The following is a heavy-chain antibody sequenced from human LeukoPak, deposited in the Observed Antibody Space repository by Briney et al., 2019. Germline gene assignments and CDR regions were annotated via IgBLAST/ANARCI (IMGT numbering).Heavy chain of an antibody. V-gene: IGHV1-2*02. J-gene: IGHJ4*02. CDR2: INPNSGGT. CDR3: ARAAILYDSSGYSYYFDY. CDR1: GYTFTDNY. D-gene: IGHD3-22*01. Sequence: ASVKVSCKASGYTFTDNYLHWVRQAPGQGLEWMGWINPNSGGTNYAQKFQGRVTMTRDTSISTAYMELSRLRSDDTAVYYCARAAILYDSSGYSYYFDYWGQGTLVTVSS.